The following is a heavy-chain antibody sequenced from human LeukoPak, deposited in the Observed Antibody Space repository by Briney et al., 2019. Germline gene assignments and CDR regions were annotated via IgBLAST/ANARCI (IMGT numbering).Heavy chain of an antibody. J-gene: IGHJ4*02. D-gene: IGHD1-26*01. CDR1: GYTFTGYY. V-gene: IGHV1-2*06. CDR2: INPNSGGT. CDR3: ARATTRDSRFDY. Sequence: ASVKVSCKASGYTFTGYYMHWVRQAPGQGLEWMGRINPNSGGTNYAQKFQGRVTMTRDTSISTAYMELSRLRSDDTAVYYCARATTRDSRFDYWGQGTLVTVSS.